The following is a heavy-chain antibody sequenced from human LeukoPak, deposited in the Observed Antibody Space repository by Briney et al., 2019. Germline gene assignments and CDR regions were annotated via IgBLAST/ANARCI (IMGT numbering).Heavy chain of an antibody. D-gene: IGHD1-26*01. V-gene: IGHV4-39*01. CDR3: ARRDGSYSGLDY. J-gene: IGHJ4*02. CDR1: RGPISSSSYY. Sequence: SETLSLTCTVSRGPISSSSYYWGWIRQPPGKGLEWIGSIYYSGSTYYNPSLKSRVTISVDTPKNQFSLKLSSVTAADTAVYYCARRDGSYSGLDYWGQGTLVTVSS. CDR2: IYYSGST.